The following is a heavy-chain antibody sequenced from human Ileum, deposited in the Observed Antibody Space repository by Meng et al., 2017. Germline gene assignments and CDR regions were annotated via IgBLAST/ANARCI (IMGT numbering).Heavy chain of an antibody. V-gene: IGHV3-11*01. D-gene: IGHD1-26*01. CDR2: ISNSGSNI. Sequence: GQLVGYGGGFVKAGGSLRLSCAASGITLSDYYMSWIRQAPGKGLEWVSYISNSGSNIYYVDSVKGRFTISRDNAKNSLYLQMNSLRAEDTAVYYCATLSYSSLGYWGQGTLVTVSS. J-gene: IGHJ4*02. CDR1: GITLSDYY. CDR3: ATLSYSSLGY.